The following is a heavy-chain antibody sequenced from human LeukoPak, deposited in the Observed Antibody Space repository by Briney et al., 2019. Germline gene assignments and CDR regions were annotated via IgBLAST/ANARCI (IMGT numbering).Heavy chain of an antibody. D-gene: IGHD3-10*01. CDR2: ISSSSSYI. Sequence: GGSLRLSCTASGFTFGDYAMSWFRQAPGKGLEWVSSISSSSSYIYYADSVKGRFTISRDNAKNSLYLQMNSLRSEDTAVYYCAASGFGFGELPSYFYYYMDVWGKGTTVTISS. J-gene: IGHJ6*03. CDR3: AASGFGFGELPSYFYYYMDV. V-gene: IGHV3-21*04. CDR1: GFTFGDYA.